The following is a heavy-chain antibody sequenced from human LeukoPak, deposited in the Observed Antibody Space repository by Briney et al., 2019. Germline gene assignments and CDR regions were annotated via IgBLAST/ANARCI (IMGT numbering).Heavy chain of an antibody. V-gene: IGHV4-59*01. CDR1: GGSISSYY. CDR2: IYYSGST. CDR3: ARKSSGPNSWFDP. J-gene: IGHJ5*02. Sequence: SETLSLTCTVSGGSISSYYWSWIRQPPGEGLEWIGYIYYSGSTNYNPSLKSRVTISVDTSKNQFSLKLSSVTAADTAVYYCARKSSGPNSWFDPWGQGTLVTVSS. D-gene: IGHD3-22*01.